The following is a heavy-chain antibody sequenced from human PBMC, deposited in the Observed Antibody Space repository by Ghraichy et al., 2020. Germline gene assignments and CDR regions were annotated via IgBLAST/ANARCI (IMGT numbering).Heavy chain of an antibody. D-gene: IGHD3-16*01. CDR2: INPNTGGT. CDR3: ARDWGVMSFDP. CDR1: GYTLTGYH. J-gene: IGHJ5*02. Sequence: ASVKVSCKAYGYTLTGYHLHWVRQAPGQGPEWMGRINPNTGGTNSAQKFQGRVTMTSDTSMNTAYMELSRLTYDDSAVYYCARDWGVMSFDPWGQGVLVTVSS. V-gene: IGHV1-2*06.